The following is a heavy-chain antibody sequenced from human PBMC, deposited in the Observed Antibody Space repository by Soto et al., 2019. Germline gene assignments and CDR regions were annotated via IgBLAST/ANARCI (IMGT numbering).Heavy chain of an antibody. Sequence: GGSLRPSCAASGFTFSSYAMSWVRQAPGKGLEWVSAISGSGGSTYYADSGKGRFTISRDNSKNTLYLQMNSLRAEDTAVYYSAKDLATTVLSPSWFDPWGQGTLVTVSS. D-gene: IGHD4-17*01. CDR2: ISGSGGST. CDR1: GFTFSSYA. CDR3: AKDLATTVLSPSWFDP. J-gene: IGHJ5*02. V-gene: IGHV3-23*01.